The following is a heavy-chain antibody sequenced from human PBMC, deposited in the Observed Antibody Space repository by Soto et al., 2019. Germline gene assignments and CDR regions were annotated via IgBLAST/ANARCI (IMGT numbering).Heavy chain of an antibody. CDR3: ARDSYSGAREPYGMDV. Sequence: QVQLVQSGAEVKKPGSSVKVSCKASGGTFSSYAISWVRQSPGQGLEWMGGIIPIFGTANYAQKFQGRVTITGDESTSTAYMELSSLSSEDTAVYYCARDSYSGAREPYGMDVWGQGTTVTVCS. D-gene: IGHD1-26*01. V-gene: IGHV1-69*01. J-gene: IGHJ6*02. CDR2: IIPIFGTA. CDR1: GGTFSSYA.